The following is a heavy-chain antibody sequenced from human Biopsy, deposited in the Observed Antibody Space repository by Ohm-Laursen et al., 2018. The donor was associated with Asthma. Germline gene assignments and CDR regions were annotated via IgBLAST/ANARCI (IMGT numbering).Heavy chain of an antibody. D-gene: IGHD7-27*01. J-gene: IGHJ5*02. CDR1: GYTFIGYH. CDR3: ARGQKSPGDRWFDP. V-gene: IGHV1-2*06. Sequence: ASVKVSCKTSGYTFIGYHIHWVRQAPGQGLEWMGRINPNSGGTSYAQKFQGRVTMTSDTSISTAYMELSRLRSDDTALYYCARGQKSPGDRWFDPWGQGTLVTVSS. CDR2: INPNSGGT.